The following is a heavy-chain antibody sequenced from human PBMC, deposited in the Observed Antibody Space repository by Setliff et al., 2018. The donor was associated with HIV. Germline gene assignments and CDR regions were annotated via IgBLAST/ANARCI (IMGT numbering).Heavy chain of an antibody. CDR2: INHSGST. V-gene: IGHV4-34*01. Sequence: SETLSLTCAVYGGSFSGYYWSWIRQPPGKGLEWIGEINHSGSTNYNPSLKSRVTISVDTSKNQFSLKLSSVTAADTAVYYCARILVAAAGTGFDPWGQGILVTVSS. CDR1: GGSFSGYY. J-gene: IGHJ5*02. D-gene: IGHD6-13*01. CDR3: ARILVAAAGTGFDP.